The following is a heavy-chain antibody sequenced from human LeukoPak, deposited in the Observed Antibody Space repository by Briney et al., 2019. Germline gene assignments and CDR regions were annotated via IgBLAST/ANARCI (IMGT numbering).Heavy chain of an antibody. CDR1: GYTFTDYY. J-gene: IGHJ5*02. D-gene: IGHD3-10*01. CDR3: ATVPPYYYGSGSYHWFDP. Sequence: ATVKISCKVSGYTFTDYYMHWVQQAPGKGLEWMGLVDPEDGETIYAEKFQGRVTITADTSTDTAYMELSSLRSEDTAVYYCATVPPYYYGSGSYHWFDPWGQGTPVTVSS. CDR2: VDPEDGET. V-gene: IGHV1-69-2*01.